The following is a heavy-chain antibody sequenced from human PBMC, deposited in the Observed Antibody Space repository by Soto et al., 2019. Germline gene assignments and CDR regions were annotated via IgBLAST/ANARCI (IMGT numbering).Heavy chain of an antibody. V-gene: IGHV3-33*01. CDR2: IWYDGSNK. D-gene: IGHD3-22*01. Sequence: SGGSLRLSCAASGFTFSSYGMHWVRQAPGKGLEWVAVIWYDGSNKYYADSVKGRFTISRDNSKNTLYLQMSSLRSEDTAVYYCARAGEYYYDSSGYYGYWGQGTLVTVSS. CDR3: ARAGEYYYDSSGYYGY. J-gene: IGHJ4*02. CDR1: GFTFSSYG.